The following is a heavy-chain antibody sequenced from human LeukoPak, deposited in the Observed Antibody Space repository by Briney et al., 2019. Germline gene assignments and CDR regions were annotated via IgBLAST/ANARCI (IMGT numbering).Heavy chain of an antibody. D-gene: IGHD4-11*01. CDR1: GYSFTNSW. J-gene: IGHJ4*02. Sequence: GESLKISCQGSGYSFTNSWIGWVRQMPGKGLEWMGIIFPGDSDTRYSPSFQGQVTISADKSISTAYLQWSSLKASDTAMYYCARRGYSNYDFDYWGQGTLVTVSS. CDR2: IFPGDSDT. CDR3: ARRGYSNYDFDY. V-gene: IGHV5-51*01.